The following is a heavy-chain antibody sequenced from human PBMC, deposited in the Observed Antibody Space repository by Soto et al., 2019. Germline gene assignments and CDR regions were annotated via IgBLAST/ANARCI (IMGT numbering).Heavy chain of an antibody. V-gene: IGHV3-23*03. J-gene: IGHJ4*02. D-gene: IGHD2-15*01. CDR1: GFTFRTYA. CDR2: IVGDASSI. CDR3: AKDLRPDGRYDLDY. Sequence: GGSLRLSWAAYGFTFRTYAMNWVRHAPGKGLEWVAVIVGDASSIDYADSVKGRFTISRDNSKNIMYLQMTSLKVEDTATYFCAKDLRPDGRYDLDYWGQGTQVTVSS.